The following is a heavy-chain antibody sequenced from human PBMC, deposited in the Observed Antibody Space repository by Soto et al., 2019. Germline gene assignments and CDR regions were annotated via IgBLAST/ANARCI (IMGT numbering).Heavy chain of an antibody. CDR2: INPNSGGT. V-gene: IGHV1-2*04. J-gene: IGHJ2*01. CDR1: GYTFTGYY. D-gene: IGHD1-1*01. Sequence: QVQLVQSGAEVKKPGASVKVSCKASGYTFTGYYMHWVRQAPGQGLEWMGWINPNSGGTNYAQKFQGWVTMTRDTSIRTAYMELSRLRSDDTAVYYCARYEGGTWESWYFDLWGRGTLVTVSS. CDR3: ARYEGGTWESWYFDL.